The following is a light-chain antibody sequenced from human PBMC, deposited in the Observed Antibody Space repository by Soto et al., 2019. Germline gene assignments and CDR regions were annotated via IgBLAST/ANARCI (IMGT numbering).Light chain of an antibody. CDR1: QDISNY. Sequence: DIQMTQSPSSLSASVGDRVTITCQASQDISNYLNWYQQKPGKAPKLLIYDASNLETGVPSRFSGSGSGTDFTFTISSLQPEDIATYYCHQYDIEVTFGPGTKVDIK. CDR2: DAS. V-gene: IGKV1-33*01. CDR3: HQYDIEVT. J-gene: IGKJ3*01.